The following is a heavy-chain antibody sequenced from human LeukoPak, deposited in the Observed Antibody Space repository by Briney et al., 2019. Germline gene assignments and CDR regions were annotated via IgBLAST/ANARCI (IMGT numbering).Heavy chain of an antibody. CDR2: INSNSGDT. J-gene: IGHJ4*02. V-gene: IGHV1-2*02. Sequence: ASVKVSCKASGYTFTGYYMHWVRQAPGQGLEWMGWINSNSGDTNYAQKFQGRVTMTRDTSISTAYMELSRPGSGDTAVYYCARTVPVVVVTATFFDYWGQGTLVTVSS. CDR1: GYTFTGYY. CDR3: ARTVPVVVVTATFFDY. D-gene: IGHD2-15*01.